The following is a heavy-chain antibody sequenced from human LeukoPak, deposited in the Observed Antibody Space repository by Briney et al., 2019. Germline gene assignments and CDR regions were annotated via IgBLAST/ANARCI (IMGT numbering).Heavy chain of an antibody. D-gene: IGHD3-22*01. CDR2: IWYDGSNK. Sequence: GGSLRLSCAASVFIFSSYGMHWVRQAPGKGLEWVAVIWYDGSNKYYADSVKGRFTISRDNSKNTLYLQMNSLRAEDTAVYYCARDDDRSGYLEYWGQGTLVTVSS. J-gene: IGHJ4*02. V-gene: IGHV3-33*01. CDR3: ARDDDRSGYLEY. CDR1: VFIFSSYG.